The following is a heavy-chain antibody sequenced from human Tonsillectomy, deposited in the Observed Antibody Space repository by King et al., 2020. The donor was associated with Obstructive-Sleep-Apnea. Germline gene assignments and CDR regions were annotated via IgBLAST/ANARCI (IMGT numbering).Heavy chain of an antibody. Sequence: VQLVESGGGLVQPGGSLRLSCAASGFTFSRFSLNWVRQAPGKGLQWISFISSSGRSIYYGDSVRGRFTISRDNAKNSLYLQMNSLRGEETAVYYCAGDSGWNYADYFDSWGQGNLVTVSS. V-gene: IGHV3-48*04. CDR1: GFTFSRFS. CDR3: AGDSGWNYADYFDS. D-gene: IGHD1-7*01. CDR2: ISSSGRSI. J-gene: IGHJ4*02.